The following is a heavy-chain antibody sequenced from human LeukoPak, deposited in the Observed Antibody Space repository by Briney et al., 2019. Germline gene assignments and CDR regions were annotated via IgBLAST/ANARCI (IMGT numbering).Heavy chain of an antibody. CDR1: GGSISSYY. CDR2: IYNSGST. J-gene: IGHJ3*02. CDR3: ARSAIDAFDI. Sequence: SETRSLTCTVSGGSISSYYWSWIRQPPGKGLECIGYIYNSGSTNYNPSLKSRVSISVDTSKNQFSLKLSSVTAADTAVYYCARSAIDAFDIWGQGTIVTVSS. D-gene: IGHD6-25*01. V-gene: IGHV4-59*08.